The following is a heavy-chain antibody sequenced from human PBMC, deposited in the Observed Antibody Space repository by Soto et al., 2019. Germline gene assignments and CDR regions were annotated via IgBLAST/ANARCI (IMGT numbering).Heavy chain of an antibody. V-gene: IGHV4-34*01. D-gene: IGHD3-3*01. Sequence: SETLSLTCAVYGGSFSGYYWSWIRQPPGKGLEWIGEINHSGSTNYNPSLKSRVTISVDTSKNQFSLKLSSVTAADTAVYYCARGRPIYPGTMFGVVRYYFDYWGQGTLVTVSS. CDR3: ARGRPIYPGTMFGVVRYYFDY. CDR1: GGSFSGYY. CDR2: INHSGST. J-gene: IGHJ4*02.